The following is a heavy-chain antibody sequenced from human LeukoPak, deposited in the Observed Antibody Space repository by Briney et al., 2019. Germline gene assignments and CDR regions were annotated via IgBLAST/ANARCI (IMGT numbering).Heavy chain of an antibody. J-gene: IGHJ4*02. CDR1: GGSISSSSYY. CDR2: IYYSGST. CDR3: ARQVRYSSGWYSGVGAYFDY. D-gene: IGHD6-19*01. V-gene: IGHV4-39*01. Sequence: PSETLSLTCTVSGGSISSSSYYWGWLRQPPGKGLEWIGSIYYSGSTYYNPSLKSRVTISVDTSKNQFSLKLSSVTAADTAVYYCARQVRYSSGWYSGVGAYFDYWGQGTLVTVSS.